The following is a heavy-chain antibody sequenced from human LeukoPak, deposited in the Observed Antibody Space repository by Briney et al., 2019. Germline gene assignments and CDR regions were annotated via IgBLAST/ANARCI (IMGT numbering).Heavy chain of an antibody. CDR2: IYHSGST. CDR1: GGSISSSNW. V-gene: IGHV4-4*02. Sequence: SGTLSLTCAVSGGSISSSNWWSWVRQPPGKGLEWIGEIYHSGSTNYNPSLKSRVTISVDKSKNQFSLKLSSVTAADTAVYYCARVQVCSGGSCYPPGDYYYMDVWGKGTTVTISS. J-gene: IGHJ6*03. CDR3: ARVQVCSGGSCYPPGDYYYMDV. D-gene: IGHD2-15*01.